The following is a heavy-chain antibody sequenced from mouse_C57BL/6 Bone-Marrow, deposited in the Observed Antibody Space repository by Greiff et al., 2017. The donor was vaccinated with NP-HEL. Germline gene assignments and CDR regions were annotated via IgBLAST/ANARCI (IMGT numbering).Heavy chain of an antibody. CDR3: ARFEFITTSRGYFDY. V-gene: IGHV1-81*01. J-gene: IGHJ2*01. Sequence: LVESGAELARPGASVKLSCKASGYTFTSYGISWVKQRTGQGLEWIGEIYPRSGNTYYNEQFKGKATLTADKSSSTAYMELRSLTSEDSAVYFCARFEFITTSRGYFDYWGQGTTLTVSS. CDR1: GYTFTSYG. D-gene: IGHD1-1*01. CDR2: IYPRSGNT.